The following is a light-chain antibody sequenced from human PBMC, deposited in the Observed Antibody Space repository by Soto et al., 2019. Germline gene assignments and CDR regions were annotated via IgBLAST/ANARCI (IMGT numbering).Light chain of an antibody. V-gene: IGKV3D-15*01. J-gene: IGKJ1*01. Sequence: DKLMKQSPATLSVSPGEKATLSCRASQSVSSTNLAWYQQKRGQAPRLLIYDASNRATGIPARFSASGTGTDFTLTISDVQPEDFAVYYCHQRQSWPRTFGQGTKVDIK. CDR1: QSVSSTN. CDR3: HQRQSWPRT. CDR2: DAS.